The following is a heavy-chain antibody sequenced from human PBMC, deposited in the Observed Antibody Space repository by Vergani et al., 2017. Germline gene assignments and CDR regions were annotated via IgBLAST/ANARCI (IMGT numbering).Heavy chain of an antibody. CDR1: GGSFSGYY. J-gene: IGHJ4*02. CDR2: INHSGST. V-gene: IGHV4-34*10. Sequence: QLQLQESGPGLVKPSETLSLTCAVYGGSFSGYYWSWIRQPPGKGLEWIGEINHSGSTNYNPSLKSRVTISVDTSKNQFSLKLSSVTAAATAVYYCARSRPDIVVVPAAIAEAFDYWGQGTLVTVSS. D-gene: IGHD2-2*02. CDR3: ARSRPDIVVVPAAIAEAFDY.